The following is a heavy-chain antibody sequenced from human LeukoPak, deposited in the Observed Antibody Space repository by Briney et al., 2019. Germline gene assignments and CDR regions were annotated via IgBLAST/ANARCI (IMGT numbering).Heavy chain of an antibody. CDR1: GFTLSDYG. V-gene: IGHV3-30*02. D-gene: IGHD5-18*01. Sequence: PGGPLRLSCAASGFTLSDYGMHWVRQAPGKGLEWVAFIRYDGSNEYYADSVKGRFTISRDNSKYTLFLQMNSLRAEDTAVYHCAKTKGYTFDYWGQGTLVTVSA. CDR3: AKTKGYTFDY. J-gene: IGHJ4*02. CDR2: IRYDGSNE.